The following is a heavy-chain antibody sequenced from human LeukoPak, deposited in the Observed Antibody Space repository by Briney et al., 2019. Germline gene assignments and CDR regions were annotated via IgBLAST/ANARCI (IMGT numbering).Heavy chain of an antibody. CDR3: ASGLDYYDSSGYRDY. J-gene: IGHJ4*02. CDR2: ISSSGSTI. CDR1: GFTFSSYE. V-gene: IGHV3-48*03. Sequence: PGGSLRLSCAASGFTFSSYEMNWVRQAPGKGLEWVSYISSSGSTIYYADSVKGRFTISRDNAKNSLYLQMNSLRAEDTAVYYCASGLDYYDSSGYRDYWGQGTLVTVSS. D-gene: IGHD3-22*01.